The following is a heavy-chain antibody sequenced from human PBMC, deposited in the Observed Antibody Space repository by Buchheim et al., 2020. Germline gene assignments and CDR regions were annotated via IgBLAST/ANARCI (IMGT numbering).Heavy chain of an antibody. J-gene: IGHJ6*02. CDR3: ARGGVVVVPAATYGMDV. V-gene: IGHV1-69*04. CDR1: GGTFSSYA. D-gene: IGHD2-2*01. CDR2: IIPILGIT. Sequence: QVQLVQSGAEVKKPGSSVKVSYKASGGTFSSYAISWVRQAPGQGLEWMGRIIPILGITNYAQKFQGRVTITADKSTSTAYMELSSLRSEDTAAYYCARGGVVVVPAATYGMDVWGQGTT.